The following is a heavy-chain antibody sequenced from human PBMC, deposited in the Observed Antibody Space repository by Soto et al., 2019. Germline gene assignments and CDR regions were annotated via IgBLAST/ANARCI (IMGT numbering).Heavy chain of an antibody. D-gene: IGHD3-22*01. Sequence: QVQLVQSGAEVKEPGASVKVSCKASGYTFITYGMSWVRQAPGQGLDWMGWISTYNGDTKYADRLQGRGAMTTDTTTGTAYMELRSLRSDDTAVYYCARGPTDYYDNSGDYSLDYWGQGTLVTVSS. CDR2: ISTYNGDT. CDR3: ARGPTDYYDNSGDYSLDY. CDR1: GYTFITYG. V-gene: IGHV1-18*01. J-gene: IGHJ4*02.